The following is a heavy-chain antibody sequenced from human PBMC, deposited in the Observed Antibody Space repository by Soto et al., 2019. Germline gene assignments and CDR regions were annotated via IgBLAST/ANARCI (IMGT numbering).Heavy chain of an antibody. V-gene: IGHV3-30*18. CDR2: ISYDGSNK. D-gene: IGHD4-17*01. CDR3: AKGRVTVNGFNYYYYMDV. CDR1: GFTFSSYG. J-gene: IGHJ6*03. Sequence: GGSLRLSCAASGFTFSSYGMHWVRQAPGKGLEWVAVISYDGSNKYYADSVKGRFTISRDNSKNTLYLQMNSLRAEDTAVYYCAKGRVTVNGFNYYYYMDVWGKGTTVTVSS.